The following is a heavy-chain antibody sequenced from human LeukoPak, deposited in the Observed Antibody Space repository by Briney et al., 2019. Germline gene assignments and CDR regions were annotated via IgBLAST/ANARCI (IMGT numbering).Heavy chain of an antibody. D-gene: IGHD3-22*01. CDR2: TSGSGGTT. Sequence: GGSLRLSCAASGFTFSSYAMSWVRQAPGKGLEWVSGTSGSGGTTYYADSVKGRFTISRDNSKNTLYLQMNSLRAEDTAVYYCAKDPLRGSGYYPSDYWGQGTLVTVSS. J-gene: IGHJ4*02. CDR1: GFTFSSYA. CDR3: AKDPLRGSGYYPSDY. V-gene: IGHV3-23*01.